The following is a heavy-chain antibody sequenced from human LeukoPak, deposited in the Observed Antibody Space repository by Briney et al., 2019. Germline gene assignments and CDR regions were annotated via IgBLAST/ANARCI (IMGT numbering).Heavy chain of an antibody. CDR1: GFTFSSDW. J-gene: IGHJ5*02. CDR3: AKEGLGSGSYFSAWFDP. Sequence: GGSLRLSCAVSGFTFSSDWMIWVRQAPGKGLEWVANINPDGSEKNYVDSVRGRFTISRDNAKNSLDLQMNSLRPEDTAVYYCAKEGLGSGSYFSAWFDPWGQGTLVTVSS. D-gene: IGHD3-10*01. CDR2: INPDGSEK. V-gene: IGHV3-7*04.